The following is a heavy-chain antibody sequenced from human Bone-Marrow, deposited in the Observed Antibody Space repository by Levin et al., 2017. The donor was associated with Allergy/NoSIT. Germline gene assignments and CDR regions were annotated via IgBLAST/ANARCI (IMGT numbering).Heavy chain of an antibody. J-gene: IGHJ4*02. CDR3: ATQSEGLRKNRYCHAGNCYSH. CDR1: GYTFSSNG. CDR2: VSTYNGNT. D-gene: IGHD2-15*01. V-gene: IGHV1-18*01. Sequence: GESLKISCEASGYTFSSNGISWLRQAPGQGLEWMGWVSTYNGNTDYAQKLQGRVSMTTDTSTSTAYMELRSLRSDDTAVYYCATQSEGLRKNRYCHAGNCYSHWGQGTLVTVSS.